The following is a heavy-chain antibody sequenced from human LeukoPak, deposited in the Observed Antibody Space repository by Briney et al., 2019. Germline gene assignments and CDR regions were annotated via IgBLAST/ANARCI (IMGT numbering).Heavy chain of an antibody. CDR3: ARDAGDYFDY. J-gene: IGHJ4*02. Sequence: SETLSLTCTVSGGSVNSDSYHWSWIRQPPGKGLEWIGYIHYSGGTIQKPSLKSRVTISVDTSRNQFSLKLTSVTAADTAVYYCARDAGDYFDYWGQGTLVTVSS. CDR2: IHYSGGT. D-gene: IGHD1-26*01. V-gene: IGHV4-61*01. CDR1: GGSVNSDSYH.